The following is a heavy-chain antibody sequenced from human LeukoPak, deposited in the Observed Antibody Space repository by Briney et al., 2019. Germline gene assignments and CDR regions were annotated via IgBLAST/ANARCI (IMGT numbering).Heavy chain of an antibody. Sequence: GGSLRLSCAASGFTFSSYSMNWVRQAPGKGLEWVSSISSSSSYIYYADSVKGRFTISRDNAKNSLYLQMNSLRAEDTAVYYCARDSGWHQIGDAFDIWGQGTMVTVSS. J-gene: IGHJ3*02. V-gene: IGHV3-21*01. CDR2: ISSSSSYI. D-gene: IGHD3-9*01. CDR3: ARDSGWHQIGDAFDI. CDR1: GFTFSSYS.